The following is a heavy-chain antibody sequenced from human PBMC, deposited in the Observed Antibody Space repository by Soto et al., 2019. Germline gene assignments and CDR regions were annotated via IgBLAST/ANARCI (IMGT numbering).Heavy chain of an antibody. J-gene: IGHJ6*02. D-gene: IGHD3-3*01. CDR2: INHSGST. CDR1: EGSFGGLH. CDR3: ARTRGQYYDFWSGYYRASYYYYGMDV. V-gene: IGHV4-34*01. Sequence: LPQTCLDQEGSFGGLHWRCIRHPRGKVLEKIEEINHSGSTNYNPSLKSRVTISVDTSKNQFSLKLSSVTAADTAVYYCARTRGQYYDFWSGYYRASYYYYGMDVWGQGTTVT.